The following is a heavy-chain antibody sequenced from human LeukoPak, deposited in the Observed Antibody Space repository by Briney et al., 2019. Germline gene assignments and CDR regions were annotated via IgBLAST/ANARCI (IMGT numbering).Heavy chain of an antibody. Sequence: GGSLRLSCVASGSTFSTYTMNWVRQAPGKGLEWVSGISWNSGSIGYADSVKGRFTISRDNAKNSLYLQMNSLRAEDTALYYCAKSPAYYDILTGYYDYWGQGTLVTVSS. CDR1: GSTFSTYT. V-gene: IGHV3-9*01. J-gene: IGHJ4*02. D-gene: IGHD3-9*01. CDR3: AKSPAYYDILTGYYDY. CDR2: ISWNSGSI.